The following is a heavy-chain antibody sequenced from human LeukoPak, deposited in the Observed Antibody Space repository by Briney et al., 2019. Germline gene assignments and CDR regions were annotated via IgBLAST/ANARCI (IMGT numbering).Heavy chain of an antibody. Sequence: ASVKVSCKASGYTFTSYYMHWVRQAPGQGLEWMGWINPKSGGANYAQKFQGRVTMTRDTSISTAYMELSRLRSVDTAVYYCAREDFCSSGSCFDPWGQGTLVTVSS. D-gene: IGHD6-13*01. V-gene: IGHV1-2*02. CDR2: INPKSGGA. CDR1: GYTFTSYY. J-gene: IGHJ5*02. CDR3: AREDFCSSGSCFDP.